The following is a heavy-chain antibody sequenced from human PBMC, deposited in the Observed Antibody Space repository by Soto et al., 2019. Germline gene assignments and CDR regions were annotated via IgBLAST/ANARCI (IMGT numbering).Heavy chain of an antibody. CDR2: IIPILGIA. J-gene: IGHJ4*02. Sequence: GASVKVSCKASGGTFSSYTISWVRQAPGQGLEWMGRIIPILGIANYAQKFQGRVTITADKSTSTAYMELSSLRSEDTAVYYCASGVVVVPAAMAYWGQGTLVTVSS. CDR1: GGTFSSYT. D-gene: IGHD2-2*01. CDR3: ASGVVVVPAAMAY. V-gene: IGHV1-69*02.